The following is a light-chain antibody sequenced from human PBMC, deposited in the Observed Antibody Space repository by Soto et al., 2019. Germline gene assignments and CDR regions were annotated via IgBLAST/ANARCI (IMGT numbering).Light chain of an antibody. CDR3: QQRSNWPT. Sequence: EIVLTQSPATLSLSPGERATLSCRASQSVSSYLAGYQQKPGQAPRLLIYDASNSATGIPARFSGSGSGKDFTVTISSREPEYFAVYYCQQRSNWPTFGQGTKVEIK. J-gene: IGKJ1*01. CDR2: DAS. V-gene: IGKV3-11*01. CDR1: QSVSSY.